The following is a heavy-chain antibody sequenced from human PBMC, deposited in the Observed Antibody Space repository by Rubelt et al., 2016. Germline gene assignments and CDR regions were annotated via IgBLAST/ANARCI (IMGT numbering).Heavy chain of an antibody. D-gene: IGHD3-3*01. CDR2: INHSGST. CDR3: ARRDFWSGLCDV. J-gene: IGHJ6*02. Sequence: QVQLQQWGAGLLKPSETLSLTCAVYGGSFSGYYWSWIRQPPGKGLEWIGEINHSGSTNDNPSLRIRVLISLDTSKNQFSLKLSSVTAAETAVYYCARRDFWSGLCDVWGQGTTVTVSS. CDR1: GGSFSGYY. V-gene: IGHV4-34*01.